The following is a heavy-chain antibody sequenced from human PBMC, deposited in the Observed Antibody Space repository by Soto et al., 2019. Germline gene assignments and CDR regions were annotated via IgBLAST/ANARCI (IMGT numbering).Heavy chain of an antibody. J-gene: IGHJ5*02. CDR3: ATLNGPQTIKYRSMIPGSAAWFDP. V-gene: IGHV4-59*08. CDR2: IYYSGCT. D-gene: IGHD2-2*01. CDR1: GGSISSYY. Sequence: SETLSLTCTVSGGSISSYYWSWIRQPPGKGLEWIGYIYYSGCTNYNPSLKSRVTISVDTSKNQFSLKLSSVTAADTAVYYCATLNGPQTIKYRSMIPGSAAWFDPWGQGTLVTVAS.